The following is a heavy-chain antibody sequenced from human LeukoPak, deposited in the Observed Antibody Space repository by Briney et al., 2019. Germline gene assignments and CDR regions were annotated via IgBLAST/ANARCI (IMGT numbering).Heavy chain of an antibody. J-gene: IGHJ2*01. D-gene: IGHD2-21*02. V-gene: IGHV3-21*01. CDR1: GFSFSSHS. Sequence: GGSLRLSCEASGFSFSSHSMNWVRQAPGKGLEWVSSISSSSGYINYADSVKGRFTISRDNAKSSLYLQMNSLRAEDTAVYYCARVVTNFWYFDLWGRGTLVTVSS. CDR2: ISSSSGYI. CDR3: ARVVTNFWYFDL.